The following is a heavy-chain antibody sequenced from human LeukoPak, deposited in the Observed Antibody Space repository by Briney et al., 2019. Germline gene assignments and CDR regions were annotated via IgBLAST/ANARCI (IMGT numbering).Heavy chain of an antibody. Sequence: GASVKVSCKASGYTFTSYDINWVRQATGQGLEWMGWMNPNSGNTGYAQKFQGRVTMTRNTSISTAYMELSSLRSEDTAVYYCARPRRAYYGSGSYYRGCAFDIWGQGTMVTVSS. CDR2: MNPNSGNT. D-gene: IGHD3-10*01. J-gene: IGHJ3*02. V-gene: IGHV1-8*01. CDR1: GYTFTSYD. CDR3: ARPRRAYYGSGSYYRGCAFDI.